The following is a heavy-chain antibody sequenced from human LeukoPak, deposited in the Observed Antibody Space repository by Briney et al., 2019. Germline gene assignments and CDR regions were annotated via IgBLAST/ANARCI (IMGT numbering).Heavy chain of an antibody. J-gene: IGHJ4*02. V-gene: IGHV3-9*01. CDR2: INWNSNNI. Sequence: GGSLRLSCAASGFTFDDYAMHWVRQTPGKGLEWVSGINWNSNNIDYADSVKGRFTISRDNGKNSLYLQMNSLRAEDTALYYCAKASSGYYSAILGWGQGTLVTVSS. D-gene: IGHD3-22*01. CDR1: GFTFDDYA. CDR3: AKASSGYYSAILG.